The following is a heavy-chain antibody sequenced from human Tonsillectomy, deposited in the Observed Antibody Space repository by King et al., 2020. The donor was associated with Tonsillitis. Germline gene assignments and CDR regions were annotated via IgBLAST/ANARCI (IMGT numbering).Heavy chain of an antibody. CDR3: TARLSTVVTTNGPFDI. CDR2: IIPIFGTT. V-gene: IGHV1-69*12. J-gene: IGHJ3*02. CDR1: GDTFSSYG. D-gene: IGHD4-23*01. Sequence: QLVQSGAEVKKPESSVKVSCKASGDTFSSYGIHWVRQAPGQGLEWMGGIIPIFGTTNYAQNFQGRVTITADESTSTAYMELNSLTSEDTAVYYCTARLSTVVTTNGPFDIWGQGTMVTVSS.